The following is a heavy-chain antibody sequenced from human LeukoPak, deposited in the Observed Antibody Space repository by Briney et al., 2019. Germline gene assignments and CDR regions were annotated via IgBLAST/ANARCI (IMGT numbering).Heavy chain of an antibody. CDR1: GYIFTDYY. D-gene: IGHD3-3*01. V-gene: IGHV1-2*02. Sequence: GASVKVSCKASGYIFTDYYMHWVRQAPGQGLEWMGWIHPNSGDTKNAQKFQGRVTMTRDTSINTAYMELSRLTSDDTAVYYCAREKDAAFGVHYYYMDVWAKGTTVTVSS. CDR3: AREKDAAFGVHYYYMDV. CDR2: IHPNSGDT. J-gene: IGHJ6*03.